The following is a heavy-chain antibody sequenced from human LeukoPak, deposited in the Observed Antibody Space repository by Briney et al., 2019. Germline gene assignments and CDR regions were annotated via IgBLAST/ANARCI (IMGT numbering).Heavy chain of an antibody. CDR2: INHSGST. V-gene: IGHV4-34*01. Sequence: PSETLSLTCAVYGGSFSAYHWSWIRQPPGKGLEWIGEINHSGSTNYNPSLKSRVTISVDTSKNQFSLKLSSVTAADTAVYYCARRRAVAGTWYFDLWGRGTLVTVSS. J-gene: IGHJ2*01. CDR3: ARRRAVAGTWYFDL. D-gene: IGHD6-19*01. CDR1: GGSFSAYH.